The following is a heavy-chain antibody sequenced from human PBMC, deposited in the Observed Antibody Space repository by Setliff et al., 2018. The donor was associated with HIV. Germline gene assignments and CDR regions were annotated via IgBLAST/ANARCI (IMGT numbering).Heavy chain of an antibody. CDR2: INSDGSST. V-gene: IGHV3-74*01. D-gene: IGHD6-13*01. CDR3: ARGGSNSWSPFDY. Sequence: SGGSLRLSCAASGFTFSSYAMSWVRQAPGKGLVWVSRINSDGSSTTYADSVKGRFTISRDNAKNTLYLQMNSLRAEDTAVYYCARGGSNSWSPFDYWGQGTLVTVSS. J-gene: IGHJ4*02. CDR1: GFTFSSYA.